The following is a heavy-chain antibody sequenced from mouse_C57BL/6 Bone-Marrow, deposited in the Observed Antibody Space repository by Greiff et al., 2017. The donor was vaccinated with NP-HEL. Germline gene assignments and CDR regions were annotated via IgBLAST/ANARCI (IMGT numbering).Heavy chain of an antibody. D-gene: IGHD2-4*01. CDR1: GYTFTDYY. V-gene: IGHV1-76*01. Sequence: VQLQQSGAELVRPGASVKLSCKASGYTFTDYYINWVKQRPGQGLEWIARIYPGSGNTYYNEKFKGKATLTAEKSSSTAYMQLGSLTSEDSAVYFCAREGLRDLFAYWGQGTLVTVSA. CDR2: IYPGSGNT. CDR3: AREGLRDLFAY. J-gene: IGHJ3*01.